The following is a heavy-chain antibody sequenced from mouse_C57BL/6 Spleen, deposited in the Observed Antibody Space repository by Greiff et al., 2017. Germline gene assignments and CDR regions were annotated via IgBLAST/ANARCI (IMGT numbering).Heavy chain of an antibody. CDR2: INPGSGGT. D-gene: IGHD2-2*01. J-gene: IGHJ4*01. Sequence: VQLQQPGAELVRPGTSVKVSCKASGYAFTSYLIEWVKQRPGQGLEWIGVINPGSGGTNYNEKFKGKATLTVDKSSSTAYMQLSSLTSEDSAVYFGACAGDDGDYYALDYWGQGTSVTVSS. V-gene: IGHV1-54*01. CDR3: ACAGDDGDYYALDY. CDR1: GYAFTSYL.